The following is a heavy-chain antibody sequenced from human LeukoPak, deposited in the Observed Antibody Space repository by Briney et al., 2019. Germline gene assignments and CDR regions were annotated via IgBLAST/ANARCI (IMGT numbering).Heavy chain of an antibody. CDR2: ISGSGTTT. J-gene: IGHJ4*02. CDR3: VKRPSGSRNYYMDY. CDR1: GFAFSSYA. D-gene: IGHD3-10*01. V-gene: IGHV3-23*01. Sequence: GGSLRLSCAASGFAFSSYAMSWVRQAPGKGLEWVSSISGSGTTTYYADSVKGRFSISRDNSESTLFLRMNSLRAEDTAVYYCVKRPSGSRNYYMDYWGQGTLVTVSS.